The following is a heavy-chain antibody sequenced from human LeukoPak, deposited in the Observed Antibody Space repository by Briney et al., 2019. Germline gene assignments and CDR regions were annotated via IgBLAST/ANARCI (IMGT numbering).Heavy chain of an antibody. D-gene: IGHD1-26*01. CDR3: ARDYSGAGTVGATSGY. Sequence: PSETLSLTCTVSGYSISSGYYWDWIRQPPGKGLEWIGSIYYSGNTYYNPSLKSRVTISVDTSKNQFSLKLNSVTAADTAVYYCARDYSGAGTVGATSGYWGQGTLVTVSS. CDR1: GYSISSGYY. CDR2: IYYSGNT. V-gene: IGHV4-38-2*02. J-gene: IGHJ4*02.